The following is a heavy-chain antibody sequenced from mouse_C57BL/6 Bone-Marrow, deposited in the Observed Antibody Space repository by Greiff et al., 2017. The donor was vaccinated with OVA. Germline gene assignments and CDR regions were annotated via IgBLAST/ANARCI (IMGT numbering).Heavy chain of an antibody. J-gene: IGHJ2*01. CDR2: IYPRSGNT. CDR3: ARDDYDGYYLDY. V-gene: IGHV1-81*01. CDR1: GYTFTSYG. D-gene: IGHD2-4*01. Sequence: VQLQQSGAELARPGASVKLSCKASGYTFTSYGISWVKQRTGQGLEWIGEIYPRSGNTYYNEKFKGKATLTADKSSSTAYMELRSLTSEDSAVYFCARDDYDGYYLDYWGQGTTLTVSS.